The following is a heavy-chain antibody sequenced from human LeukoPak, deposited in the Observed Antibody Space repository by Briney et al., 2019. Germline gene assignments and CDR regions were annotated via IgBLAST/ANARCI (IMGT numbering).Heavy chain of an antibody. CDR3: AKDSFSSN. CDR2: ISGSGVSA. J-gene: IGHJ4*02. Sequence: GGPLRLSCAVSGFTFSSDSMTGARQPPGKALEWVSTISGSGVSAFYADPVKGRFTISRDNSKNTLYLHMNHLSAEDTAVYYCAKDSFSSNWGQGTLVTVSS. V-gene: IGHV3-23*01. CDR1: GFTFSSDS.